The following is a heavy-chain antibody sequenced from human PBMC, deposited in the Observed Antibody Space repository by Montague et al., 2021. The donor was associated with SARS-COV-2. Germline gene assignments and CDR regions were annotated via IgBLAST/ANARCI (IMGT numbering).Heavy chain of an antibody. J-gene: IGHJ3*02. CDR3: ASSGITLTGLDAFDI. CDR1: GDSVSNKSVA. D-gene: IGHD3-9*01. CDR2: TYYRSKWDS. V-gene: IGHV6-1*01. Sequence: CAISGDSVSNKSVAWNWIRQSPLRGLEWLGRTYYRSKWDSDYAESVKRRLVITPDTSKNQVSLQLNSVIPEDTAVYFCASSGITLTGLDAFDIWGQGTMVTVSS.